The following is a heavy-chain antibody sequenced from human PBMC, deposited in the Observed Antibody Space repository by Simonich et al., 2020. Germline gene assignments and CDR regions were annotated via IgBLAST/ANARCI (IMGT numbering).Heavy chain of an antibody. CDR1: GYTFTGYY. V-gene: IGHV1-2*02. D-gene: IGHD2-2*01. J-gene: IGHJ3*02. Sequence: QVQLVQSGAEVKKPGASVKVSCKASGYTFTGYYMHWVRQAPGQGLEWMGWINPNSGGKNYAKKFQGRVTMTRDTSISTAYMELSRLRSDDTAVYYCARDPVVPAAIRNAFDIWGQGTMVTVSS. CDR2: INPNSGGK. CDR3: ARDPVVPAAIRNAFDI.